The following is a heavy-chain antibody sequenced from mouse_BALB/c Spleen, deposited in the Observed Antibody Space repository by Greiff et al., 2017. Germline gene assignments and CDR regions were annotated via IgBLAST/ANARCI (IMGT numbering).Heavy chain of an antibody. Sequence: VQLQQSGAELMKPGASVKISCKATGYTFSSYWIEWVKQRPGHGLEWIGEILPGSGSTNYNEKFKGKATFTADTSSNTAYMQLSSLTSEDSAVYYCARFYYYGVFDYWGQGTTLTVSS. D-gene: IGHD1-1*01. J-gene: IGHJ2*01. V-gene: IGHV1-9*01. CDR3: ARFYYYGVFDY. CDR1: GYTFSSYW. CDR2: ILPGSGST.